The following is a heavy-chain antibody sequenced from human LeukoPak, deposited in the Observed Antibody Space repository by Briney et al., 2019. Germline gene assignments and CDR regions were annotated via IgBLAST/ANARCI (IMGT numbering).Heavy chain of an antibody. CDR2: IIPIFGTA. CDR3: ARSSDIVVVPAAIDYYYYYMDV. V-gene: IGHV1-69*05. Sequence: ASVKVSCKASGGTSSSYAISWVRQAPGQGLEWMGGIIPIFGTANYAQKFQGRVTITTDESTSTAYMELSSLRSEDTAVYYCARSSDIVVVPAAIDYYYYYMDVWGKGTTVTVSS. J-gene: IGHJ6*03. D-gene: IGHD2-2*02. CDR1: GGTSSSYA.